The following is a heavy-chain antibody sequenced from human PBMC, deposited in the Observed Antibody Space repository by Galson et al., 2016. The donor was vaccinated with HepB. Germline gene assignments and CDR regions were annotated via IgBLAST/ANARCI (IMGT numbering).Heavy chain of an antibody. Sequence: QSGAEVKKPGESLKTSCKGSGYSFASYWIAWVRQMPGKGLEWMGIIYPGDSDTRYSPSFQGQVTIPVDKSSSTAYLQWSSLKASGTAVYYWARRLGGVAVPAELDYWGQGTLVTVSS. V-gene: IGHV5-51*01. D-gene: IGHD2-2*01. CDR3: ARRLGGVAVPAELDY. CDR1: GYSFASYW. J-gene: IGHJ4*02. CDR2: IYPGDSDT.